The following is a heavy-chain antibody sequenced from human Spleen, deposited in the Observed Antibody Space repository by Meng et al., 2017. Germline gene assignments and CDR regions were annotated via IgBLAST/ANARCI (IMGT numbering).Heavy chain of an antibody. Sequence: QPQLQYSGPRLVRPSEPLSLTSTVSGGSISSSPYYWAWFRQPPGKGLEWIGNFYYTGKPNYNPSLKSRVTISGDTSKNQFSLRLTSVTAADTAVYYCARNGAYCLDSWGQGTLVTVSS. V-gene: IGHV4-39*07. CDR1: GGSISSSPYY. D-gene: IGHD2-21*01. J-gene: IGHJ4*02. CDR3: ARNGAYCLDS. CDR2: FYYTGKP.